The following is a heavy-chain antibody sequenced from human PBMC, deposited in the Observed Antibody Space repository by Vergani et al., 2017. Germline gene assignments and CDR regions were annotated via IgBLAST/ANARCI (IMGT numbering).Heavy chain of an antibody. CDR2: IYYSGST. J-gene: IGHJ6*02. CDR1: GGSISSGDYY. Sequence: QVQLQESGPGLVKPSQTLSLTCTVSGGSISSGDYYWSWIRQPPGKGLEWIGYIYYSGSTYYHPSLKRRVTISVDTTKNQFSLKLSSVTAADTSVYYCTRERWLQFTDWYYGMYVWGQGTTVTVSS. CDR3: TRERWLQFTDWYYGMYV. D-gene: IGHD5-24*01. V-gene: IGHV4-30-4*08.